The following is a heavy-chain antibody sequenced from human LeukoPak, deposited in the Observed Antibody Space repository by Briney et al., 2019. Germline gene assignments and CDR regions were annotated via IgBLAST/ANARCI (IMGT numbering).Heavy chain of an antibody. J-gene: IGHJ6*03. V-gene: IGHV4-39*07. D-gene: IGHD3-10*01. CDR1: GGSISSSSYY. CDR3: ARTVLWFGESPTGYYYMDV. CDR2: INHSGST. Sequence: SETLSLTCTVSGGSISSSSYYWGWIRQPPGKGLEWIGEINHSGSTNYNPSLKSRVTISVDTSKNQFSLKLSSVTAADTAVYYCARTVLWFGESPTGYYYMDVWGKGTTVTVSS.